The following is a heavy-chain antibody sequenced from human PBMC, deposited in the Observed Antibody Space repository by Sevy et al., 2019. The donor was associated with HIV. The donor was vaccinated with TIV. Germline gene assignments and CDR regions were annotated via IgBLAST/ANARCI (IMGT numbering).Heavy chain of an antibody. CDR2: LSFGCGEI. V-gene: IGHV3-23*01. CDR1: GFTFSKYS. D-gene: IGHD2-8*01. J-gene: IGHJ4*02. CDR3: AREGCTKPHDY. Sequence: GGFLRLSCAASGFTFSKYSMSWVRQPPGKGLEWVSTLSFGCGEINYADSVKGRFTISRDNSKSSVYLQMNNLRPEDKAVYYGAREGCTKPHDYWGQGTLVTVSS.